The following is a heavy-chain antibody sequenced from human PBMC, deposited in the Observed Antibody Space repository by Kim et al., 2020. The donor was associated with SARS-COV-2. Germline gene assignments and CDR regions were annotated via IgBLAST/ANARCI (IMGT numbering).Heavy chain of an antibody. CDR2: ITCDGSNK. D-gene: IGHD6-13*01. J-gene: IGHJ5*02. V-gene: IGHV3-30*18. CDR1: GFTFSNYC. Sequence: GGSLRLSCAASGFTFSNYCMHWVRHAPGKGLVWVSVITCDGSNKYYADSVKGRFTISRDNSKNTLYLQMNSLRAEDTAVYYCAKGSWYSSSWYGGWFDPWGQGTLVTVSS. CDR3: AKGSWYSSSWYGGWFDP.